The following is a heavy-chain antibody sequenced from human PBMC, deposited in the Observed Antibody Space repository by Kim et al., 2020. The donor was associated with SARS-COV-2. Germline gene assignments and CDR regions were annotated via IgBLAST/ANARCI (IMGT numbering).Heavy chain of an antibody. CDR2: ISYDGSNK. J-gene: IGHJ4*02. CDR1: GFTFSSYA. CDR3: ARDGGRGYCSGGSCPIFYYFDY. D-gene: IGHD2-15*01. Sequence: GGSLRLSCAASGFTFSSYAMHWVRQAPGKGLEWVAVISYDGSNKYYADSVKGRFTISRDNSKNTLYLQMNSLRAEDTAVYYCARDGGRGYCSGGSCPIFYYFDYWGQGTLVTVSS. V-gene: IGHV3-30-3*01.